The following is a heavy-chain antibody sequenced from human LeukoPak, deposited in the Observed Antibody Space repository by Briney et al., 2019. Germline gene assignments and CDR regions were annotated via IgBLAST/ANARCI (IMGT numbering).Heavy chain of an antibody. Sequence: PSETLSLTCTVSGGSISSSSYYWGWIRQPPGKGLEWIGSIYYSGSTYYNPSLKSRVTISVDTSKNHFSLKLSSVTAADTAMYYCARRRGSGSYYDAFDIWGQGTMVTVSS. CDR2: IYYSGST. D-gene: IGHD3-10*01. J-gene: IGHJ3*02. CDR1: GGSISSSSYY. V-gene: IGHV4-39*02. CDR3: ARRRGSGSYYDAFDI.